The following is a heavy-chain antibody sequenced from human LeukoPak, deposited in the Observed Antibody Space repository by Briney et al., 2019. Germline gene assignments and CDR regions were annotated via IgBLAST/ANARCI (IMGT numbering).Heavy chain of an antibody. CDR3: AKDNVWRFGELLHLFDY. D-gene: IGHD3-10*01. V-gene: IGHV3-30*18. CDR2: VSFDGNIK. Sequence: GGSLRLSCAASGFTFNTYGMHWVRQAPGKGLEWLAAVSFDGNIKYYGDSVRGQFTISKDNSKNMLYLQMNTLRVEDTAIYYCAKDNVWRFGELLHLFDYWGQGTLVTVSS. CDR1: GFTFNTYG. J-gene: IGHJ4*02.